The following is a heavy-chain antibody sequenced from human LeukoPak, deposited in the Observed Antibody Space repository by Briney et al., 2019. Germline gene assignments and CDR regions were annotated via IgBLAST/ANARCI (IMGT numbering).Heavy chain of an antibody. CDR2: IDPRVGST. Sequence: ASVKISCKASGYIFTSYYMHWVRRAPGQGLEWMGMIDPRVGSTSYAQKFQGTVTMTRDTSTSTVYMELSSLRSEDTAVYYCARGGPVGNYDSSAYYLHWGQGTLVTVSS. V-gene: IGHV1-46*01. CDR3: ARGGPVGNYDSSAYYLH. J-gene: IGHJ4*02. D-gene: IGHD3-22*01. CDR1: GYIFTSYY.